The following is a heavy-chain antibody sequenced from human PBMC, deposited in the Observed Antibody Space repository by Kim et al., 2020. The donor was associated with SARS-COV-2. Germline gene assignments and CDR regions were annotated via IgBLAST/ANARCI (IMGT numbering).Heavy chain of an antibody. J-gene: IGHJ4*02. CDR1: GSSFNGYS. Sequence: ASVKVSCKAFGSSFNGYSINWVRQAPGQGLEWMGWINTHNGNPTYGQGFTGRFAFSLDSSVNTAYLQIINLKTEVSAVYYCTRDLAAMTFDSWGQGTLVT. V-gene: IGHV7-4-1*02. CDR3: TRDLAAMTFDS. CDR2: INTHNGNP. D-gene: IGHD5-12*01.